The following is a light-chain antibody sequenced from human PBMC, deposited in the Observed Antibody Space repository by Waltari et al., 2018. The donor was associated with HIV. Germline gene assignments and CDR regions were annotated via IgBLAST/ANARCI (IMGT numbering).Light chain of an antibody. CDR3: GAWDSSLGAGV. CDR2: DNE. J-gene: IGLJ3*02. Sequence: QSVLTQPPSVSAAPGQKVTISCSGSNSNIENNYVSWSQQLPGTAPKLLIYDNEKRPSGIPDRFSGSKSGTSATLGITGRQTGDEADYYCGAWDSSLGAGVFGGGTKLTVL. V-gene: IGLV1-51*01. CDR1: NSNIENNY.